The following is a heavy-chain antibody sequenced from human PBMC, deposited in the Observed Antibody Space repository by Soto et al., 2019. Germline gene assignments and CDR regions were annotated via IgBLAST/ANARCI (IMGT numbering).Heavy chain of an antibody. D-gene: IGHD2-15*01. J-gene: IGHJ4*02. V-gene: IGHV3-53*02. CDR1: GFTVSSNY. CDR2: IYSGGSA. Sequence: EVQLVETGGGLIQPGGSLRLSCAASGFTVSSNYMSWVRQAPGKGLEWVSVIYSGGSAFYADSVKGRFTISRDNSKNTLYLQMNSLRAEDTAVYYCAGGDPFTPGTFAYWGQGTLVTVFS. CDR3: AGGDPFTPGTFAY.